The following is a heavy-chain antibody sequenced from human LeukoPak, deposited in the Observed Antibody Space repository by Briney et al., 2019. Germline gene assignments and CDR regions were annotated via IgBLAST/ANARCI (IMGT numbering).Heavy chain of an antibody. CDR3: ARDAGGRYSSSWYPLGY. Sequence: PGGSLRLSCAASGFTFDDYAMHWVRQAPGKGLEWVSGISWNSGSIGYADSVKGRFTISRDNAKNSLYLQMNSLRAEDTALYYCARDAGGRYSSSWYPLGYWGQGTLVTVSP. CDR2: ISWNSGSI. J-gene: IGHJ4*02. CDR1: GFTFDDYA. V-gene: IGHV3-9*01. D-gene: IGHD6-13*01.